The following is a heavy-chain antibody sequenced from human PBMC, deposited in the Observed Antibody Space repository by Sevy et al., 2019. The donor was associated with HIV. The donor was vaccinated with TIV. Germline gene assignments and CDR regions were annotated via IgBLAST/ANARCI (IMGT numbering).Heavy chain of an antibody. CDR2: INHRGST. CDR3: ARHCSSTSCSHAFDI. CDR1: GGSFSGYY. J-gene: IGHJ3*02. Sequence: SETLSLTCAVYGGSFSGYYWSWIRQPPGKGLEWIGEINHRGSTNYNPSLKSRVTISGDTSKNQFSLKLSSVTAADTAVYYCARHCSSTSCSHAFDIWGQGSMVTVSS. D-gene: IGHD2-2*01. V-gene: IGHV4-34*01.